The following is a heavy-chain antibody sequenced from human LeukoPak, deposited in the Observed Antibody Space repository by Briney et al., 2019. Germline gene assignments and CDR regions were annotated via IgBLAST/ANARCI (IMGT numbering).Heavy chain of an antibody. CDR1: GFTFSTYV. CDR2: ISVGAEYI. V-gene: IGHV3-23*01. Sequence: ESLKISCAASGFTFSTYVMNWFRQAPGKGLEWVSTISVGAEYIFYADSVKGRFTISRDDSNNALYLQMHSLRAEDTALYYCASGPPFLKYFEYWGQGTLVTVSS. CDR3: ASGPPFLKYFEY. D-gene: IGHD3-3*01. J-gene: IGHJ4*02.